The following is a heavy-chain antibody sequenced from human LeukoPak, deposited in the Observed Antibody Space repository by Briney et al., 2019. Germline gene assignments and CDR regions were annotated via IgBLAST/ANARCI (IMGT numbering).Heavy chain of an antibody. CDR2: IYPGDSDT. D-gene: IGHD2-2*01. V-gene: IGHV5-51*01. CDR1: GYNFATYW. CDR3: ARLWRGVPAATRGVDC. Sequence: GESLKISCKGSGYNFATYWIVWVRQMPGKGLEWMGIIYPGDSDTRYSPSFQGQDTISADKSISTAYLQWSSLKASDTAMYYCARLWRGVPAATRGVDCWGQGTLVPVSS. J-gene: IGHJ4*02.